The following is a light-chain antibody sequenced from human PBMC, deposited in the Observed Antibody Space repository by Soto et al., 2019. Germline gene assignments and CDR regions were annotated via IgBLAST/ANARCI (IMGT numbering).Light chain of an antibody. V-gene: IGKV2-28*01. Sequence: ITHSVLQLPVTPVEPSSVSLRAIESLLYNNTYNYLDWYVQKPGQSPQLLIYFGSNRAPGVPDRFSGSGSGTDFTLNINRVEAEDGGTYYCMQDLQILTFGQGARLEIK. CDR2: FGS. CDR3: MQDLQILT. CDR1: ESLLYNNTYNY. J-gene: IGKJ5*01.